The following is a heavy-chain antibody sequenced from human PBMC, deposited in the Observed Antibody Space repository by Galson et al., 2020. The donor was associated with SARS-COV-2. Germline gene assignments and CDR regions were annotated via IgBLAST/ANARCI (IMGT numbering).Heavy chain of an antibody. CDR2: LYYSGST. D-gene: IGHD3-22*01. CDR3: ARGLYYYDSSGSARLDAFDI. Sequence: SETLSLTCNVSGGSVSSGSYSWSWIRQPPGKGLEWIGSLYYSGSTNYHPSLKRRVTISVDTSKNQFSLKLSSVTAADTAVYYCARGLYYYDSSGSARLDAFDIWGQGTMVTVSS. V-gene: IGHV4-61*01. J-gene: IGHJ3*02. CDR1: GGSVSSGSYS.